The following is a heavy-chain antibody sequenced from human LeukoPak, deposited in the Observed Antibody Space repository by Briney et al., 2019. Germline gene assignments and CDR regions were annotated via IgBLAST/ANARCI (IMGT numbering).Heavy chain of an antibody. CDR1: GYKFTSYW. CDR2: LYPIDFDK. J-gene: IGHJ3*02. D-gene: IGHD2-2*01. Sequence: GESLKISCKATGYKFTSYWIAWVRQMPGHGLEWMGSLYPIDFDKTYSPSFEGQVTMSADRSISTAYLQWSTLKASDTAMYYCVLHCSSTSCYRWPHNDIWGQGTMVTVSS. CDR3: VLHCSSTSCYRWPHNDI. V-gene: IGHV5-51*01.